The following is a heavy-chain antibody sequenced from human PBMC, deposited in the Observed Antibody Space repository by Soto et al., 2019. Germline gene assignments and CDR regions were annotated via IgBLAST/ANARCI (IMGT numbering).Heavy chain of an antibody. V-gene: IGHV4-59*01. J-gene: IGHJ5*02. CDR1: VGAMGSYY. CDR3: ARIAVGCSGGSCYGRLDP. D-gene: IGHD2-15*01. Sequence: SENLSLTCTAPVGAMGSYYWSWIRHPPGKLLEWIGYIYYSGSTNYNPSLPSRVTISVDTSKNQFSLRLSSVTAADTAVYYCARIAVGCSGGSCYGRLDPWGQATLVTTS. CDR2: IYYSGST.